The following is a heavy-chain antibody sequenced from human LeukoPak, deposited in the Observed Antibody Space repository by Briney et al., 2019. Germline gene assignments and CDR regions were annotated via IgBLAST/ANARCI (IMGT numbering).Heavy chain of an antibody. CDR1: GGSISSGGYS. Sequence: SQTLSLTCAASGGSISSGGYSWSWLRQPPGKGLEWTGYIYHSGSTYYNPSLKSRVTISVDRSKNQFSLKLSSVTAADTAVYYCARAGYSGYDYGDAFDIWGQGTMVTVSS. V-gene: IGHV4-30-2*01. J-gene: IGHJ3*02. CDR2: IYHSGST. CDR3: ARAGYSGYDYGDAFDI. D-gene: IGHD5-12*01.